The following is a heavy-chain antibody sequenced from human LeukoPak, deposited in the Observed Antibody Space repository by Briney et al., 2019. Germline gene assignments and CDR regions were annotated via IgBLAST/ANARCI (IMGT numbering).Heavy chain of an antibody. Sequence: GGSLRLSCTASGFTFSTYAMTWVRQAPGKGLEWVSVISHGGDSAWCADSVKGRFTISRDNSKSTLFLQMNSLRADDTAIYYCAKGRSGWYEGLDYWGKGILVTVSS. D-gene: IGHD6-19*01. CDR1: GFTFSTYA. V-gene: IGHV3-23*01. J-gene: IGHJ4*02. CDR3: AKGRSGWYEGLDY. CDR2: ISHGGDSA.